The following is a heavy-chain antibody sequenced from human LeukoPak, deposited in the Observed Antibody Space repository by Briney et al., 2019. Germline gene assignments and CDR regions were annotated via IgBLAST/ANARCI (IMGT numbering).Heavy chain of an antibody. Sequence: GASVKVSCKASGYTFTSYGISWVRQAPGQGLERMGWISAYNGNTNYAQKLQGRVTMTTDTSTSTAYMELRSLRSDDTAVYYCASFYDSSGYPTYYFDYWGQGTLVTVSS. V-gene: IGHV1-18*01. CDR3: ASFYDSSGYPTYYFDY. J-gene: IGHJ4*02. CDR2: ISAYNGNT. D-gene: IGHD3-22*01. CDR1: GYTFTSYG.